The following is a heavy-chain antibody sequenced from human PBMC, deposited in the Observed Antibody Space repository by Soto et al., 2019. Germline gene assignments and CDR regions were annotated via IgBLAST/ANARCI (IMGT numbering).Heavy chain of an antibody. CDR2: IYYSGST. CDR1: GDSISSSY. V-gene: IGHV4-59*12. CDR3: ARGAHYYGSGRPYYYYYGMDV. J-gene: IGHJ6*02. D-gene: IGHD3-10*01. Sequence: SETLSLTCTVSGDSISSSYWSWIRQSPGKGLEWIGYIYYSGSTNYNASLKSRVTISVDTSKNQFSLKLSSVTAADTAVYYCARGAHYYGSGRPYYYYYGMDVWGQGTTVT.